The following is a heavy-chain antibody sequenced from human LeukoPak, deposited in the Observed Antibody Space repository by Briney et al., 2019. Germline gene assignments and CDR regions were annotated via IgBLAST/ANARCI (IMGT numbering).Heavy chain of an antibody. D-gene: IGHD3-3*02. V-gene: IGHV1-2*02. CDR2: INPNSGGT. Sequence: ASVKVSCKASGYTFTGYYMHWVRQAPGQGLEWMGWINPNSGGTNYAQKFEGRVTMTRDTSISTAYMELSRLRSDDTAVYYCARDFISPYYFDYWGQGTLVTVSS. CDR3: ARDFISPYYFDY. J-gene: IGHJ4*02. CDR1: GYTFTGYY.